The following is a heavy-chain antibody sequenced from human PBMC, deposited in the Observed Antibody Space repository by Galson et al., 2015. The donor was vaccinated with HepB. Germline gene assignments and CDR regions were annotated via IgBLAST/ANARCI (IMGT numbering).Heavy chain of an antibody. D-gene: IGHD6-25*01. CDR1: GFTFSSYA. Sequence: SCAASGFTFSSYAIHWVRQAPGRGLEWVAVISYDGSNKDYADSVKGRFTISRDNPKNTLYLQMNSLRGEDTAVYYCARDKSAYYYYYGMDVWGQGTTVTVSS. CDR3: ARDKSAYYYYYGMDV. J-gene: IGHJ6*02. V-gene: IGHV3-30*04. CDR2: ISYDGSNK.